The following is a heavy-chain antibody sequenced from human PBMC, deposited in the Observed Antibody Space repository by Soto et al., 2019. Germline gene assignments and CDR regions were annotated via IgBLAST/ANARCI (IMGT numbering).Heavy chain of an antibody. Sequence: GGSLRLSCPGSGFSFFSYAMSWVRQAPGKGLELVSTISGSGGHTYYADSVKGRFVVSRDSDKNTVYLHMSSLTGEDTAVYFCAKIEMFWFARWGQGTQVTVSS. D-gene: IGHD3-10*02. CDR1: GFSFFSYA. V-gene: IGHV3-23*01. CDR3: AKIEMFWFAR. J-gene: IGHJ5*02. CDR2: ISGSGGHT.